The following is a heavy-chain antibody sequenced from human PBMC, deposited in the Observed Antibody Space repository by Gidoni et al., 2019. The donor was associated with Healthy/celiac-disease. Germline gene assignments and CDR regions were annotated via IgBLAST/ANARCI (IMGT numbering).Heavy chain of an antibody. CDR3: ARVNGDEKWYFDL. CDR1: GVTFSSYA. Sequence: QVQLVQSGAEVKKPGSSVKVSCKASGVTFSSYAISWVRQDPGQGFEWMGGSIPILGIATDAQKFQCRVTITADKSTSTAYMELSSLRSEDTAVYYCARVNGDEKWYFDLWGRGTLVTVSS. D-gene: IGHD7-27*01. V-gene: IGHV1-69*10. J-gene: IGHJ2*01. CDR2: SIPILGIA.